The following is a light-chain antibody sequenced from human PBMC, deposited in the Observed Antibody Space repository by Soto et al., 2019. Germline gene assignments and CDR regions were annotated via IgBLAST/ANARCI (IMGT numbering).Light chain of an antibody. J-gene: IGKJ5*01. CDR3: QQRSNWPIT. CDR2: GAT. CDR1: QSISSY. Sequence: MFTQSPDTLSLAPGERATLSGRASQSISSYLAWYQQKPGQAPRLLIYGATNRATGIPDRFSGSGSGTDFTLTISSLEPEDFAIYYCQQRSNWPITFGQGTRLEIK. V-gene: IGKV3-11*01.